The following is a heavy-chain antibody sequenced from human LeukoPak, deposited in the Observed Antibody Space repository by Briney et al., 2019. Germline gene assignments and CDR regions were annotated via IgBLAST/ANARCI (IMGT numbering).Heavy chain of an antibody. CDR2: IYSSGST. J-gene: IGHJ4*02. D-gene: IGHD7-27*01. Sequence: GGSRRLSCTASGFTVRTHSMSWVRQAPGKGLEWVSLIYSSGSTFYADSVKGRFTIFRDNSKNTLYLQMNSLRAEDTAVYYCARDYSWGDYWGQGTLVTVSS. V-gene: IGHV3-53*01. CDR3: ARDYSWGDY. CDR1: GFTVRTHS.